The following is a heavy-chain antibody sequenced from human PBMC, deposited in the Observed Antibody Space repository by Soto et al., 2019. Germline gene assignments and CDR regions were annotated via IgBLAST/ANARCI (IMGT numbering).Heavy chain of an antibody. J-gene: IGHJ4*02. CDR2: ISWNSGSI. V-gene: IGHV3-9*01. CDR1: GFTFDDYA. D-gene: IGHD3-3*01. Sequence: EVQLVESGGGLVQPGRSLRLSCAASGFTFDDYAMHWVRQAPGKGLEWVSGISWNSGSIGYADSVKGRFTISRDNAKNSLYLQMNSLRAEDTALYYCAKDGGSDFWSGYPFDYWGQGTLVTVSS. CDR3: AKDGGSDFWSGYPFDY.